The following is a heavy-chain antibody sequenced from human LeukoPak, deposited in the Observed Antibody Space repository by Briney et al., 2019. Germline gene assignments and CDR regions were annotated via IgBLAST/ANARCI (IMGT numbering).Heavy chain of an antibody. CDR3: ARVSIDYCSSTSCFGFDP. D-gene: IGHD2-2*01. J-gene: IGHJ5*02. Sequence: ASVKVSCKASGYTFTSYGISWVRQAPGQGLEWMGWISAYNGNTNYAQKLQGRVTMTTDTSTSTAYMELRSLRSDDTAVYYCARVSIDYCSSTSCFGFDPWGQGTLVTVSS. V-gene: IGHV1-18*01. CDR2: ISAYNGNT. CDR1: GYTFTSYG.